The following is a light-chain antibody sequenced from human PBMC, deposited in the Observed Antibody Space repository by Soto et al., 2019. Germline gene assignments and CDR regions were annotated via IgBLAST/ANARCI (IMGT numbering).Light chain of an antibody. V-gene: IGLV3-1*01. CDR1: ELKNKY. J-gene: IGLJ3*02. CDR2: QDT. Sequence: SYELTQTPSVSVSAGQTASITCSGDELKNKYICWYQQKAGQSPVLVIYQDTKRPSGIPERFSGSNSGNTATLTISGTQAMDEADYYCQAWDSSTWVFGGGTQLTVL. CDR3: QAWDSSTWV.